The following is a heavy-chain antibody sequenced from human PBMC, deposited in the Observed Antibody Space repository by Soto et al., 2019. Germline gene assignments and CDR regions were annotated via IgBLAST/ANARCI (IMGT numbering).Heavy chain of an antibody. CDR3: AIRRAYRNSWYYFDS. D-gene: IGHD1-26*01. J-gene: IGHJ4*02. CDR1: GYTFTDNY. CDR2: VDPEDGQT. V-gene: IGHV1-69-2*01. Sequence: VSCKVSGYTFTDNYIHWVQQVPGKGLEWMGLVDPEDGQTAYAEKFQGRVTLSADTSTDTAYMQLSGLKSEDTAVYYCAIRRAYRNSWYYFDSWGQGTLVTVSS.